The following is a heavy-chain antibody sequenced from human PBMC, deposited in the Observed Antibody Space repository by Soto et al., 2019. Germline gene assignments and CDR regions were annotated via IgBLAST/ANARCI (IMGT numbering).Heavy chain of an antibody. V-gene: IGHV3-9*01. CDR1: GFTFDDYA. J-gene: IGHJ5*02. Sequence: EVQLVESGGGLVQPGRSLRLSCAASGFTFDDYAMHWVRQAPGKGLEWVSGISWNSGSIGYADSVKGRFTISRDNAKNSLYLQMNSLRAEDTALYYCAKDSYYDILTGPKRGWFDPWGQGTLVTVS. D-gene: IGHD3-9*01. CDR3: AKDSYYDILTGPKRGWFDP. CDR2: ISWNSGSI.